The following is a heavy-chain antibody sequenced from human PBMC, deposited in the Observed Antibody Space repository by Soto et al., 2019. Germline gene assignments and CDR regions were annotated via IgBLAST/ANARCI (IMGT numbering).Heavy chain of an antibody. V-gene: IGHV4-38-2*01. CDR3: ARARPGYSSGWYYFDY. CDR2: IYQSEST. CDR1: GYSINSGYY. Sequence: SETLSLTCAVSGYSINSGYYWGWIRQPPGKGLEWIGSIYQSESTYYNPSLKSRVTISVDTSKNQFSLKLSSVTAADTAVYYCARARPGYSSGWYYFDYWGQGTLVTGSS. J-gene: IGHJ4*02. D-gene: IGHD6-19*01.